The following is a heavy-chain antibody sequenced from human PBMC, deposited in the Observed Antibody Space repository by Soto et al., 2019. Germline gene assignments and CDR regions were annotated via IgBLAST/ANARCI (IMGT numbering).Heavy chain of an antibody. D-gene: IGHD2-8*02. V-gene: IGHV1-3*01. CDR1: GYTFTNYV. CDR3: ARGRASWYWDF. CDR2: INAGTGNT. J-gene: IGHJ4*01. Sequence: ASVKVSCKTFGYTFTNYVIHWVRQAPGQGLEWMGWINAGTGNTKYSQKLQDRLTISRDTSAATAYLDLSRLASEDTADYYCARGRASWYWDFWGHGTLVTVSS.